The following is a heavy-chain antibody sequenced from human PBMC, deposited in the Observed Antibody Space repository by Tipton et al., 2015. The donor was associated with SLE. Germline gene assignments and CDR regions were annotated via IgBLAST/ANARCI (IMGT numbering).Heavy chain of an antibody. CDR2: INHRGST. J-gene: IGHJ6*02. D-gene: IGHD2-8*02. CDR3: ARGPTGDCTGGVCLWGYGMDV. V-gene: IGHV4-39*07. Sequence: GLVKPSETLSLTCTVSGGSISSSSYYWGWIRQPPGKGLEWIGEINHRGSTNYNPSLKSRVTISVDTSKNQFSLKMNSVTAADTAVYYCARGPTGDCTGGVCLWGYGMDVWGQGTTVTVSS. CDR1: GGSISSSSYY.